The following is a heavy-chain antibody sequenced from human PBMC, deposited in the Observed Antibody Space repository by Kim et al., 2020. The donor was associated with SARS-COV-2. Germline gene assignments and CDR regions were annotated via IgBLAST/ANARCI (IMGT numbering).Heavy chain of an antibody. J-gene: IGHJ3*02. CDR1: GFTFSRYE. CDR2: IDLRGSTI. Sequence: GGSLRLSCAAPGFTFSRYEMNWVRQAPGKGLEWVSYIDLRGSTIYYADSVKGRFTISRDNAKNSLYLQMNSLRAEDTAIYYCASDDYGGNSFVDAVDIWGQGTMVTLSS. V-gene: IGHV3-48*03. D-gene: IGHD4-17*01. CDR3: ASDDYGGNSFVDAVDI.